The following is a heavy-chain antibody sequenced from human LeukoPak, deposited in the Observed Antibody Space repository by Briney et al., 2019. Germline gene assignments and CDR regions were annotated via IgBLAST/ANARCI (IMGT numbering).Heavy chain of an antibody. CDR3: ARRRDLYSGSYYPFDY. CDR1: GYSFTNYW. V-gene: IGHV5-51*01. Sequence: GESLKISCKGSGYSFTNYWIGWMRQMPGKGLKWMGIIYPGDSDARNSPSFQGQVTNSPDKSISTAYLQWSSLKASDTAMYYCARRRDLYSGSYYPFDYWGQGTLVTVSS. J-gene: IGHJ4*02. D-gene: IGHD1-26*01. CDR2: IYPGDSDA.